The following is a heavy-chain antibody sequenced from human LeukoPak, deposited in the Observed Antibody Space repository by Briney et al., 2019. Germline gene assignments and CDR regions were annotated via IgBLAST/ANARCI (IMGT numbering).Heavy chain of an antibody. CDR3: ARGGDDILTGYQNWFDP. Sequence: ASVKVSCKASGYTFTSYGISWVRQAPGQGLEWMGWISAYNGNTNYAQKLQGRVAMTTDTPTSTAYMELRSLRSDGTAVYYCARGGDDILTGYQNWFDPWGQGTLVTVSS. V-gene: IGHV1-18*01. J-gene: IGHJ5*02. D-gene: IGHD3-9*01. CDR1: GYTFTSYG. CDR2: ISAYNGNT.